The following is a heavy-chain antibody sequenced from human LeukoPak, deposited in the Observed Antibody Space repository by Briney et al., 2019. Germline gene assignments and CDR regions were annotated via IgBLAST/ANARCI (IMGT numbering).Heavy chain of an antibody. CDR2: IYSSGST. Sequence: SETLSLTCTVSGGSISSSSYYWGWIRQPPGKGLEWIGGIYSSGSTYYNPSLKSRVTISVDTSKNQFSLKLSSVTAADTAAYYCARLATTVVTRTYAFDIWGQGTMVTVSS. D-gene: IGHD4-23*01. J-gene: IGHJ3*02. V-gene: IGHV4-39*01. CDR1: GGSISSSSYY. CDR3: ARLATTVVTRTYAFDI.